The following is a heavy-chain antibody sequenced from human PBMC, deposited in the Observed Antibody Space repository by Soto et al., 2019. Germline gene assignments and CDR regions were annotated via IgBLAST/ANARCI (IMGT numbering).Heavy chain of an antibody. J-gene: IGHJ4*02. CDR3: ARDRGGRYYDSSGYSGY. Sequence: QVQLVQSGAEVKKPGASVKVSCKASGYTFTSYGISWVRQAPGQGLEWMGWISAYNGNTNYAQKLQGRVTMTQDASTSTAYMELRSLRSDDTAVYYCARDRGGRYYDSSGYSGYWGRGTLVTVSS. V-gene: IGHV1-18*01. CDR2: ISAYNGNT. D-gene: IGHD3-22*01. CDR1: GYTFTSYG.